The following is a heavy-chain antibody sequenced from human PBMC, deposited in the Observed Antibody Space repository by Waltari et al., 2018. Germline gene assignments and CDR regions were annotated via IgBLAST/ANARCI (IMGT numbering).Heavy chain of an antibody. CDR3: AGGGIAAAGNAPRRYYYYYMDV. V-gene: IGHV3-11*01. J-gene: IGHJ6*03. D-gene: IGHD6-13*01. CDR2: ISSSGSTI. CDR1: GFTFSDYY. Sequence: QVQLVESGGGLVKPGGSLRLSCAASGFTFSDYYMSWIRQAPGKGLEWVSYISSSGSTIYYADSVKGRFTISRDNAKNSLYLQMKSLRAEETAVYYCAGGGIAAAGNAPRRYYYYYMDVWGKGTTVTVSS.